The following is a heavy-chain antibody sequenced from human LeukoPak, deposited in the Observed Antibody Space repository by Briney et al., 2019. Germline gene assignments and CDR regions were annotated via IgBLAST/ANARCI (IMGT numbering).Heavy chain of an antibody. CDR1: GYTFTSYD. J-gene: IGHJ6*02. CDR2: MNPNSGNT. D-gene: IGHD1-26*01. Sequence: ASVKVSCKASGYTFTSYDINWVRQATGQGLEWMGWMNPNSGNTGYAQKFQGRVTMTRNTSISTAYMELSSLRSEDTAVYYCARGSGSSLGTGMDVWGQGTTVTVSS. V-gene: IGHV1-8*01. CDR3: ARGSGSSLGTGMDV.